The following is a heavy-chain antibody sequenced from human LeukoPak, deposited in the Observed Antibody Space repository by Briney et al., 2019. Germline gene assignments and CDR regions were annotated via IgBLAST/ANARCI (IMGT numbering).Heavy chain of an antibody. Sequence: PGGSLGLSCAASGFTFSNYAMHWVRQAPGKGLEWVAVISYDGSNKYYADSVKGRFTISRDNSKNTLYLQMNSLRAEDTAVYYCAKVDSGYDTPGAFDIWGQGTMVTVSS. V-gene: IGHV3-30*18. CDR1: GFTFSNYA. D-gene: IGHD5-12*01. J-gene: IGHJ3*02. CDR3: AKVDSGYDTPGAFDI. CDR2: ISYDGSNK.